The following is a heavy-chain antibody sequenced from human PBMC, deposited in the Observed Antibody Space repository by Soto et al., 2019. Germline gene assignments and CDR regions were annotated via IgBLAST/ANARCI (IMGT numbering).Heavy chain of an antibody. CDR3: AKDFGEHWLPDY. Sequence: EVQLLESGGGLIQPGGSLRLSCAASGFTFTTYAMSWVRQAPGKGLEWVSAISGSGGNTYYADSVKGRFNISRDNSKNTVHLQMNRLGVDDTAVYYCAKDFGEHWLPDYWGKGTVVTISS. CDR1: GFTFTTYA. V-gene: IGHV3-23*01. J-gene: IGHJ4*02. CDR2: ISGSGGNT. D-gene: IGHD3-10*01.